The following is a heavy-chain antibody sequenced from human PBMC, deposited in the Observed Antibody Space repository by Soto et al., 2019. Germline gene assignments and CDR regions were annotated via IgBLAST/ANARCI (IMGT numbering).Heavy chain of an antibody. V-gene: IGHV4-59*08. D-gene: IGHD6-6*01. CDR3: ARQYSSSSDAFDI. CDR2: IYYSGST. CDR1: GGSISSYY. J-gene: IGHJ3*02. Sequence: SETLSLTCTVSGGSISSYYWSWIRQPPGKGLEWIGYIYYSGSTNYNPSLKSRVTISVDTSKNQFSLKMSSVTAADTAVYYCARQYSSSSDAFDIWGQGTMVTVSS.